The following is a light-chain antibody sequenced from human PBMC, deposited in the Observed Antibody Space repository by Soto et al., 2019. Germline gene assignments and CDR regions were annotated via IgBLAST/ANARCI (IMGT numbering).Light chain of an antibody. Sequence: QSALTQPASVSGSPGQSITISCTGTSSDVGAYNYVSWYQQHPAKIPKLMIYHVSNRPSGASDRFSGSKSGNTASLTISGLQAEDEADYYCYSYTTSSTYVFGTGTKVTVL. CDR1: SSDVGAYNY. CDR3: YSYTTSSTYV. V-gene: IGLV2-14*01. J-gene: IGLJ1*01. CDR2: HVS.